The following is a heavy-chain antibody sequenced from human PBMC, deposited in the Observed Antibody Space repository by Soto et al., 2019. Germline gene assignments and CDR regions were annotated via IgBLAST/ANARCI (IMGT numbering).Heavy chain of an antibody. CDR1: GVSFSGYY. CDR3: ARGRIVPPPRFAY. J-gene: IGHJ4*02. Sequence: SETLSLXCAVYGVSFSGYYWSWIRQPPGKGLEWIGEINHSGSTNYNPSLKSRVTISVDTSKNQFSLKLSSVTAADTAVYYCARGRIVPPPRFAYWGQGTLFRSSS. V-gene: IGHV4-34*01. CDR2: INHSGST. D-gene: IGHD2-2*01.